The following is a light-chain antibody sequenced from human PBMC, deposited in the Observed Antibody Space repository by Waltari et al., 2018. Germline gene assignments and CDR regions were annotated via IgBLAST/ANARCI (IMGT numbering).Light chain of an antibody. CDR2: RNN. CDR1: SSHIGRNY. Sequence: QSVLTQPPSASGTPGQRVTLPCSASSSHIGRNYIYWYQQLPGTAPKLLIYRNNQRPSGVPDRFSGSKSGTSASLAISGLRSEDEADYYCTTWDDSLSGYVFGTGTKVTVL. CDR3: TTWDDSLSGYV. V-gene: IGLV1-47*01. J-gene: IGLJ1*01.